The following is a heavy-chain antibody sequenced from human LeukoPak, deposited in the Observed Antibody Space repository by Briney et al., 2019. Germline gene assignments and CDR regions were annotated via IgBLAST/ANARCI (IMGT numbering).Heavy chain of an antibody. CDR1: GYIFSNYG. Sequence: ASVKVSCKASGYIFSNYGISWVRQAPGQGLEWMGWISNYDGRTNFAQNFQGRVTLTTDTSTSTAYMELRTLRSDDTAVYYCARDLRGSYAYWGQGTLVTVSS. CDR2: ISNYDGRT. CDR3: ARDLRGSYAY. V-gene: IGHV1-18*01. D-gene: IGHD1-26*01. J-gene: IGHJ4*02.